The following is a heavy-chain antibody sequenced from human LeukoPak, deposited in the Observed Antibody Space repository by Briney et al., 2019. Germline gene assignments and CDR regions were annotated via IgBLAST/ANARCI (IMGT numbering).Heavy chain of an antibody. V-gene: IGHV1-18*01. Sequence: GASVGVSDTASDYTVTTYGISWGLRAAGQGLRWMGWISAYNGNTNYAQKLQGRVTMTTDTSTSTAYMELRSLRSDDTAVYYCARVGWLPHWYFDLWGRGTLVTVSS. CDR2: ISAYNGNT. CDR1: DYTVTTYG. J-gene: IGHJ2*01. CDR3: ARVGWLPHWYFDL. D-gene: IGHD5-24*01.